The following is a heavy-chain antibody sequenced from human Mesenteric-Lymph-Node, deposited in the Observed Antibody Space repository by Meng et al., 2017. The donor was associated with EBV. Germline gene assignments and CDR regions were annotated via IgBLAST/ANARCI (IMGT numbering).Heavy chain of an antibody. CDR1: GYTLTSYG. D-gene: IGHD4-17*01. CDR3: ARVHDYGDLIFDY. Sequence: QVQLVQSGSEVKKPXXSVKVXCKASGYTLTSYGISWVRQAPGQGLEWMGWISAKNGNKNSAQKFQGRLTMTTDTSTSTAYLELRSLRSDDTAVYYCARVHDYGDLIFDYWGQGTLVTVSS. V-gene: IGHV1-18*01. CDR2: ISAKNGNK. J-gene: IGHJ4*02.